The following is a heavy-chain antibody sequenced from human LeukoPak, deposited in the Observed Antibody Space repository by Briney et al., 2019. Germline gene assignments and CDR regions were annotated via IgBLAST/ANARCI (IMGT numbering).Heavy chain of an antibody. V-gene: IGHV4-34*01. CDR1: GGSFSGYY. D-gene: IGHD1-26*01. J-gene: IGHJ1*01. CDR3: ARTVGATKSPFQN. CDR2: INHSGST. Sequence: PSETLSLTCAVYGGSFSGYYWSWIRQPPGKGLEWIGEINHSGSTNYNPSLKSRVTISVDTSKNQFSLKLSSVTAADTAVYYCARTVGATKSPFQNWGQGTLVTVSS.